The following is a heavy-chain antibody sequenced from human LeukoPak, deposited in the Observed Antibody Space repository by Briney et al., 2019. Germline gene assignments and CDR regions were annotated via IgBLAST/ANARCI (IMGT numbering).Heavy chain of an antibody. J-gene: IGHJ4*02. D-gene: IGHD1-26*01. V-gene: IGHV3-21*01. Sequence: GGSLRLSCSASGFSFSSYTMTWVRQAPGKGPEWVSSISSSSSYIYYADSVKGRFTISRDNAKNSLYLQMNSLRAEDTAVYYCARAFVGATDYWGQGTLVTVSS. CDR2: ISSSSSYI. CDR3: ARAFVGATDY. CDR1: GFSFSSYT.